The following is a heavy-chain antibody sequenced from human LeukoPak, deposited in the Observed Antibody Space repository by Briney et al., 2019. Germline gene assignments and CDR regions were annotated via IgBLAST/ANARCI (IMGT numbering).Heavy chain of an antibody. CDR1: GFTFSSYA. J-gene: IGHJ4*02. CDR2: ISGSGGST. CDR3: AKDTHIVGATRYFDY. V-gene: IGHV3-23*01. Sequence: GGSLRLSCAASGFTFSSYAMSWVRQAPGKGLECVSAISGSGGSTYYADSVKGRFTISRDNSKNTLYLQMNSLRAEDTAVYYCAKDTHIVGATRYFDYWGQGTLVTVSS. D-gene: IGHD1-26*01.